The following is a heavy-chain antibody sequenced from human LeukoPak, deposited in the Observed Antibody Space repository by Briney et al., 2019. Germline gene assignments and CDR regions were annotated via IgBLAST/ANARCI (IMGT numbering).Heavy chain of an antibody. CDR2: TYYRSRWYN. V-gene: IGHV6-1*01. D-gene: IGHD6-13*01. Sequence: SQTLSLTCAISGDSVSSKSAAWNWIRQSPSRGLEWLGRTYYRSRWYNDYAESVKSRITINPDTSQNQFSLQLNSVTPEDTAVYCCARFLSTTWFLNWFDPWGQGTRVTVSS. CDR3: ARFLSTTWFLNWFDP. J-gene: IGHJ5*02. CDR1: GDSVSSKSAA.